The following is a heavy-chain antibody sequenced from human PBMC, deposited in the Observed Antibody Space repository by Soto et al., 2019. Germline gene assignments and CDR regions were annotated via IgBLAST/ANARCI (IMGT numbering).Heavy chain of an antibody. J-gene: IGHJ5*02. D-gene: IGHD3-10*01. V-gene: IGHV1-69*01. CDR3: ARVPSMVRGVIANGFDP. Sequence: QVPLVQSGAEVKKPGSSVTVSCKASGGTFSSYAIHWVRQAPGQGLEWMGGIIPMYGPAKYAQRFQGRVTIPADESTTTVSMELTSLPSQDTAGYYCARVPSMVRGVIANGFDPWGHGTLVTVSS. CDR2: IIPMYGPA. CDR1: GGTFSSYA.